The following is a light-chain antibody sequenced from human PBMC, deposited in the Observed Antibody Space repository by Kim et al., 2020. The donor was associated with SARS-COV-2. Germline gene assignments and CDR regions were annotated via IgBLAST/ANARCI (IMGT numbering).Light chain of an antibody. J-gene: IGKJ1*01. Sequence: ASVGDRVTITCRASQSISSCLAWYQQKPGKAPKLLIYDASSLESGVPSRFTGSGSETEFTLTISSLQPDDFATYYCQQYNSDPWTFGQGTKVDIK. V-gene: IGKV1-5*01. CDR1: QSISSC. CDR2: DAS. CDR3: QQYNSDPWT.